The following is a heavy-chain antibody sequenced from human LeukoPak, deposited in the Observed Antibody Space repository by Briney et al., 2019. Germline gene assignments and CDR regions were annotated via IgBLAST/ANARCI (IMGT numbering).Heavy chain of an antibody. CDR2: IYYTGST. CDR3: ASLATPETVAARGRSWFES. J-gene: IGHJ5*01. Sequence: SETLSLTCAVSGDSINSDYWSWIRQPPGKGLEWIGYIYYTGSTNYNPSLRSRVTISLDTSKNQFSLKLNSLTAADTAVYYCASLATPETVAARGRSWFESWGQGTLVTVSS. CDR1: GDSINSDY. V-gene: IGHV4-59*01. D-gene: IGHD6-6*01.